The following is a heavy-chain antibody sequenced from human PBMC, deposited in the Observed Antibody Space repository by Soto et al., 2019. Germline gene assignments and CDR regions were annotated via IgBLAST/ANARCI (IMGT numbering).Heavy chain of an antibody. Sequence: QVQLVQSGAEVKKPGASVKVSCKASGYTFRDYGISWVRQAPGQGLEWMGWISAFNGNTNYTKKFQDRATVTTDTSANKAYMERRSLGYDDTAVYYCARDQQWLVPVPLNVDFWGPGTPVIVS. CDR1: GYTFRDYG. D-gene: IGHD6-19*01. J-gene: IGHJ4*02. V-gene: IGHV1-18*01. CDR3: ARDQQWLVPVPLNVDF. CDR2: ISAFNGNT.